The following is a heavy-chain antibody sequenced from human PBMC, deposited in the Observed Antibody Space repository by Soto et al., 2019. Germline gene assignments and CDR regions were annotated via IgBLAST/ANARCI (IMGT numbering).Heavy chain of an antibody. J-gene: IGHJ6*02. CDR3: ARTGQTYYYYGMDV. CDR1: GGSISSYY. CDR2: IYTSGST. Sequence: PSLTCTVSGGSISSYYWSWIRQPAGKGLEWIGRIYTSGSTNYNPSHKSRVTMSVDTSKNQFSLKLSSVTAADTAVYYCARTGQTYYYYGMDVWGQGTTVTVSS. V-gene: IGHV4-4*07.